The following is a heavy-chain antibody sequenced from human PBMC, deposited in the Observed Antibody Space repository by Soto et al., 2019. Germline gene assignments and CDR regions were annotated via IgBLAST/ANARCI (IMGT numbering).Heavy chain of an antibody. D-gene: IGHD6-19*01. J-gene: IGHJ6*03. CDR1: GFTFSSYS. CDR3: ARQEAVAGSMKLYYMDV. V-gene: IGHV3-21*01. CDR2: ISSSSSYI. Sequence: GGSLRLSCAASGFTFSSYSMNWVRQAPGKGLEWVSSISSSSSYIYYADSVKGRFTISRDNAKNSLYLQMNSLRAEDMAVYYCARQEAVAGSMKLYYMDVWGKGTTVTVSS.